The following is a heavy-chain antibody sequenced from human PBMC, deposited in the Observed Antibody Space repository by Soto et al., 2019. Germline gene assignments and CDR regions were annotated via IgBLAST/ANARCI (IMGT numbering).Heavy chain of an antibody. D-gene: IGHD3-22*01. CDR1: GGTFSSYA. Sequence: SVKVSCKASGGTFSSYAISWVRQAPGQGLEWMGGIIPIFGTANYAQRFQGRVTITADESTSTAYMELSSLRSEDTAVYYCAGPGSGYSSHFDYWGQRTLVTVSS. CDR2: IIPIFGTA. J-gene: IGHJ4*02. CDR3: AGPGSGYSSHFDY. V-gene: IGHV1-69*13.